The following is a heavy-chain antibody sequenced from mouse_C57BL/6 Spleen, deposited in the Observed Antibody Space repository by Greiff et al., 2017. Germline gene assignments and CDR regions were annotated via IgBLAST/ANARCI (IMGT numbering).Heavy chain of an antibody. CDR3: ARGTTVVTYYAMDY. CDR2: IYPGDGDT. Sequence: VQRVESGAELVKPGASVKISCKASGYAFSSYWMNWVQQRPGKGLEWIGQIYPGDGDTNYNGKFKGKATLTADKSSSTAYMQLSSLTSEDSAVYFCARGTTVVTYYAMDYWGQGTSVTVSS. CDR1: GYAFSSYW. J-gene: IGHJ4*01. D-gene: IGHD1-1*01. V-gene: IGHV1-80*01.